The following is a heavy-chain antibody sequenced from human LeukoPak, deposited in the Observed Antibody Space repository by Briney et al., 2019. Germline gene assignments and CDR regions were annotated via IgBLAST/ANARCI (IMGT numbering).Heavy chain of an antibody. J-gene: IGHJ5*02. CDR2: IYYSGST. CDR1: GGSISSYY. CDR3: ARGIAAAGKIAFDP. V-gene: IGHV4-59*01. D-gene: IGHD6-13*01. Sequence: SETLSLTCTVSGGSISSYYWSWIRQPPGKGLEWIGYIYYSGSTNYNPSLKSRVTISVDTSKNQFSLKLSSVTAADTAVYYCARGIAAAGKIAFDPWGQGTLATVSS.